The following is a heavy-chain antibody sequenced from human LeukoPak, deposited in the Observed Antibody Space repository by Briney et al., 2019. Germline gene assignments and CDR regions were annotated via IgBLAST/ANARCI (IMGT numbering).Heavy chain of an antibody. CDR3: ARTLVHGGSFYFDY. V-gene: IGHV1-46*01. CDR1: GYTFTSYY. J-gene: IGHJ4*02. CDR2: IDPTGVTT. Sequence: GASVKVSCKASGYTFTSYYMHWLRQAPGQGLEWMGIIDPTGVTTSYSQDFQGRLSMTSDTSTSTVYMELSSLRSEDTAVYYCARTLVHGGSFYFDYWGQGTLVTVSS. D-gene: IGHD2-15*01.